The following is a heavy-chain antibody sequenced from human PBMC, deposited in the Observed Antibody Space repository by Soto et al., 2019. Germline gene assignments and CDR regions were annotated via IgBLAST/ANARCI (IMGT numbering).Heavy chain of an antibody. J-gene: IGHJ6*02. CDR2: INHSGTS. V-gene: IGHV4-34*03. D-gene: IGHD3-10*01. CDR3: MVHFFYGMDV. CDR1: GGSLIPYY. Sequence: SETLSLTCCVYGGSLIPYYWNWIRQTPGKGLEWIAEINHSGTSNYNPSLKSRVTISVDRSKNQFSLKLSSVTAADTAVYYCMVHFFYGMDVWGQGNTVTVSS.